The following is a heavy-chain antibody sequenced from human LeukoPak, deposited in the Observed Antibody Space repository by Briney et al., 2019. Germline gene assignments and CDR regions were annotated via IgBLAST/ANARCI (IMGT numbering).Heavy chain of an antibody. CDR2: SNPSGGST. Sequence: ASVNVSCKASGYTFTSYYMHWVRQAPGQGLEWRGISNPSGGSTRYAQKFQGRVTMTRDTSTSTVYMELSSMRSEDTAVYYCARGRDIVVVPASFDYWGQGTLVTVSS. V-gene: IGHV1-46*01. D-gene: IGHD2-2*01. CDR1: GYTFTSYY. CDR3: ARGRDIVVVPASFDY. J-gene: IGHJ4*02.